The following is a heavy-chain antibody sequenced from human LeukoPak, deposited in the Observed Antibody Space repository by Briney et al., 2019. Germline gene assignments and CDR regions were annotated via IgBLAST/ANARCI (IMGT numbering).Heavy chain of an antibody. CDR1: GGSFSGYY. Sequence: PSETLCLTCAAYGGSFSGYYWSWIRQPPGKGLEWIGEINHSGSTNYNPSAKSRVTISVDTSKNQLSLKLSSVTAADTAVYYCARGGPRGYSGYDLGLAYWGQGTLVTVSS. CDR3: ARGGPRGYSGYDLGLAY. CDR2: INHSGST. D-gene: IGHD5-12*01. J-gene: IGHJ4*02. V-gene: IGHV4-34*01.